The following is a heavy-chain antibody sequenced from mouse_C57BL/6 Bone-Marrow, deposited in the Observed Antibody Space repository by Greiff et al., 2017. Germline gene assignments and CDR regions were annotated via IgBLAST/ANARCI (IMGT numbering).Heavy chain of an antibody. CDR1: GFTFSSYA. CDR3: ARDYGFYAMDY. CDR2: ISDGGSYT. D-gene: IGHD2-2*01. Sequence: EVKLMESGEGLVKPGGSLKLSCAASGFTFSSYAMSWVRQTPEKRLEWVATISDGGSYTYYPDNVKGRFTISRDNAKNNLYLQMSHLKSEDTAMYYCARDYGFYAMDYWGQGTSVTVAS. J-gene: IGHJ4*01. V-gene: IGHV5-4*01.